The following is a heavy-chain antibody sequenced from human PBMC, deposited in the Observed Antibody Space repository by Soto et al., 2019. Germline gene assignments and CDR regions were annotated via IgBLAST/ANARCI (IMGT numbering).Heavy chain of an antibody. D-gene: IGHD4-17*01. CDR1: GGSISSYY. CDR3: ARLPGYYPTASFDY. Sequence: QVQLQESGPGLVKPSETLSLTCTVSGGSISSYYWSWIRQPPGKGLEWIGYIYYSGSTNYNPSLKSRVTISVDTSKNPFSLKLSSVTAADTAVYYCARLPGYYPTASFDYWGQGTLVTVSS. CDR2: IYYSGST. J-gene: IGHJ4*02. V-gene: IGHV4-59*08.